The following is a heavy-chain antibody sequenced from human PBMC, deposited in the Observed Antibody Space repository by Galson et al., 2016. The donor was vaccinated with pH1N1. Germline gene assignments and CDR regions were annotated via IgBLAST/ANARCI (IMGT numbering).Heavy chain of an antibody. D-gene: IGHD5-18*01. CDR1: GYTFTNYG. Sequence: SVKVSCKASGYTFTNYGITWVRQAPGQGLEWMAWMSAYNGNTNYAQKFPGRVTMATDTSTNTAYMELRNMTSDDTAVYYCAGDVRISLWLPDFWGQGTLVTVSS. CDR3: AGDVRISLWLPDF. V-gene: IGHV1-18*01. CDR2: MSAYNGNT. J-gene: IGHJ4*02.